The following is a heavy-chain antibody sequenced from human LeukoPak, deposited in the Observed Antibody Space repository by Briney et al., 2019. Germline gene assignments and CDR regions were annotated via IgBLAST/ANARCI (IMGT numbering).Heavy chain of an antibody. CDR3: AREIGVVDTAMVFYPHGAFDI. D-gene: IGHD5-18*01. V-gene: IGHV4-59*01. J-gene: IGHJ3*02. Sequence: SETLSLTCTVSGGSISSFYWNWIRQPPGKELEWIGYIYYSGSTNYNPSLKSRVTISVDTSKNQFSLKLSSVAAADTAVYYCAREIGVVDTAMVFYPHGAFDIWGQGTMVTVSS. CDR2: IYYSGST. CDR1: GGSISSFY.